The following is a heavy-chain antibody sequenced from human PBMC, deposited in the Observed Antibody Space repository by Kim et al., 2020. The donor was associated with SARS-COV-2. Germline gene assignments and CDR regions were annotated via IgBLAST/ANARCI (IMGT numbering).Heavy chain of an antibody. J-gene: IGHJ4*02. CDR2: IRSKAYGGTT. CDR1: GFTFGDYA. V-gene: IGHV3-49*03. Sequence: GGSLRLSCTASGFTFGDYAMSWFRQAPGKGLEWVGFIRSKAYGGTTEYAASVKGRFTISRDDSKSIAYLQMNSLKTEDTAVYYCTLEDIVATRWSWGQGTLVTVSS. D-gene: IGHD5-12*01. CDR3: TLEDIVATRWS.